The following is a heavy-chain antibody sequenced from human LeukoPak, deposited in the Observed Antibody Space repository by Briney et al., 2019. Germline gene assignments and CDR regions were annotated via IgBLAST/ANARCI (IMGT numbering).Heavy chain of an antibody. Sequence: GASVKVSCKASGYTFTGYYMHWVRQAPGQGLEWMGWINPNSGGTNYAQKFQGRVTTTRDTSISTAYMELSRLRSDDTAVYYCARGIWWELLGYFDYWGQGTLVTVSS. D-gene: IGHD1-26*01. V-gene: IGHV1-2*02. CDR3: ARGIWWELLGYFDY. CDR1: GYTFTGYY. J-gene: IGHJ4*02. CDR2: INPNSGGT.